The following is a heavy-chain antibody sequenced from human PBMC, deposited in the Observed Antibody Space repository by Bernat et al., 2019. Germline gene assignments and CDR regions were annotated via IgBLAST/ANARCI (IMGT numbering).Heavy chain of an antibody. D-gene: IGHD6-19*01. J-gene: IGHJ5*02. CDR3: AKDRVAVAGWFDP. V-gene: IGHV3-30*18. CDR1: GFTFSRYS. CDR2: ISYDGSNK. Sequence: VQLVESGGGLVQPGGSLRLSCAASGFTFSRYSINWVRRAPGKGLEWVAVISYDGSNKYYADSVKGRFTISRDNSKNTLYLQMNSLRAEDTAVYYCAKDRVAVAGWFDPWGQGTLVTVSS.